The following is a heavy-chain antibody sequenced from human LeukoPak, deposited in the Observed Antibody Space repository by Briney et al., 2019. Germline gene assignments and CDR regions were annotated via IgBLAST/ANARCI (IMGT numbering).Heavy chain of an antibody. CDR2: IYSGGST. Sequence: GGSLRLSCAPSGFTVSINYMSWVRQAPGKGLEWVSVIYSGGSTYYADSVKGRFTISRDNSKNTLYLQMNSLRAEDTAVYYCARDCRSGSYYDYWGQGTLVTVSS. V-gene: IGHV3-53*01. D-gene: IGHD1-26*01. J-gene: IGHJ4*02. CDR3: ARDCRSGSYYDY. CDR1: GFTVSINY.